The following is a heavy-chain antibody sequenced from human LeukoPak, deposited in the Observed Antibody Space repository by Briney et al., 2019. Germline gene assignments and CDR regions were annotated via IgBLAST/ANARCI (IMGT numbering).Heavy chain of an antibody. CDR2: INPSGGST. D-gene: IGHD3-3*01. V-gene: IGHV1-46*01. Sequence: GASVKVSCKASGYTFTSYYMHWVRQAPGQGLEWMGIINPSGGSTSYAQKFQGRVTMTRDTSTSTVYMELSSLRSEDTAVHYCARDKVDYDFWSGYYDYWGQGTLVTVSS. J-gene: IGHJ4*02. CDR1: GYTFTSYY. CDR3: ARDKVDYDFWSGYYDY.